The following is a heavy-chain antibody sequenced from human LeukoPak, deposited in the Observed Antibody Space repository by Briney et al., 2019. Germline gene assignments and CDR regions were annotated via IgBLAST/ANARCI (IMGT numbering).Heavy chain of an antibody. CDR2: ITSERDGGTA. CDR1: GFTFSNVW. V-gene: IGHV3-15*01. J-gene: IGHJ4*02. Sequence: PGGSLRLSCAVTGFTFSNVWMSWVRQAPGKGLEWIANITSERDGGTADYSAPVKGRFTISRDDSNNTLYLQINSLKTEDTALYYCTTGTRPMVRGVITEYWGQGTLVTVSS. D-gene: IGHD3-10*01. CDR3: TTGTRPMVRGVITEY.